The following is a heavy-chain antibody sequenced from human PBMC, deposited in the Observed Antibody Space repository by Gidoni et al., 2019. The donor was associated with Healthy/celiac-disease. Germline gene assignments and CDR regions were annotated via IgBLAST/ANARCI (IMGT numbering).Heavy chain of an antibody. V-gene: IGHV3-30*18. J-gene: IGHJ3*02. Sequence: QVQLVESGGGVLQPGRSLRLSCAASGFTFSSYGMHWVGQAPGKGLEWVAVMSYDRSNKYYADSVTGRFAISRDNSKNTLYLQMNSLRAEDTAVYYCAKDYYDSSGYPGAFDIWGQGTMVTVSS. CDR1: GFTFSSYG. CDR3: AKDYYDSSGYPGAFDI. CDR2: MSYDRSNK. D-gene: IGHD3-22*01.